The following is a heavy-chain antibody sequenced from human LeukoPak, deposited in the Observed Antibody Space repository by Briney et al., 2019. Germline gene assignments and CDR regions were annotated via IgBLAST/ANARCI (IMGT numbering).Heavy chain of an antibody. J-gene: IGHJ6*03. V-gene: IGHV1-8*01. CDR3: ARAFGYYYDSSGYYYYYYYYMDV. CDR1: GYTFTSYD. CDR2: MNPNSGNT. D-gene: IGHD3-22*01. Sequence: ASVKVSCKASGYTFTSYDINWVRQATGQGLEWMGWMNPNSGNTGYAQKFQGRVTMTRNTSISTAYMELSSLRSEDTAVYYCARAFGYYYDSSGYYYYYYYYMDVWGKGTTVTISS.